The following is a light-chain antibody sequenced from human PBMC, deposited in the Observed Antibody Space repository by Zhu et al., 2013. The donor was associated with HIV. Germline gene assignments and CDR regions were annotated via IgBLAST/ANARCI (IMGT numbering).Light chain of an antibody. J-gene: IGLJ3*02. V-gene: IGLV1-40*01. Sequence: QSVLTQPPSVSGAPGQRVTISCTGSSSNIGARHDVHWYQELPGTAPKLIIYGNSNRPSGVPDRFSGSKSGTSASLAISGLRSEDETDYYCAAWDDSLSGPVFGGGTKVTVL. CDR3: AAWDDSLSGPV. CDR2: GNS. CDR1: SSNIGARHD.